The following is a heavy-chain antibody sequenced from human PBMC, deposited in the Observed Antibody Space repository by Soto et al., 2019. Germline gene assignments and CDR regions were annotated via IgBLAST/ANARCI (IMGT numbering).Heavy chain of an antibody. D-gene: IGHD1-26*01. J-gene: IGHJ4*02. V-gene: IGHV3-33*01. CDR1: GFTFRSHG. CDR3: ARDRGTYSDRSRFGYFGN. CDR2: IWYGATEK. Sequence: GGSLRLSCAASGFTFRSHGMHWVRQAPGKGLEWVAVIWYGATEKYYADSVKGRFTISRDNSRNTVYLQMDSLSAEDTAVYYCARDRGTYSDRSRFGYFGNWGQGTLVTVPQ.